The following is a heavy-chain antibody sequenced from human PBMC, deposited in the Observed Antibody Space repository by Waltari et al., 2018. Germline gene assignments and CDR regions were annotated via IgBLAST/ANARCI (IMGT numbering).Heavy chain of an antibody. J-gene: IGHJ4*02. CDR1: GDPMRPRDY. D-gene: IGHD1-1*01. Sequence: QLQLQESGPGLVKPSETLSLICAVSGDPMRPRDYWCWVRQPPGKGLEWIGQVRGDGKTNYNPSFASRVTMSLDTSTYHFALKLTSATAADTALYYCARDRGRGLYLDTWGQGTLVTVSP. CDR2: VRGDGKT. CDR3: ARDRGRGLYLDT. V-gene: IGHV4-4*02.